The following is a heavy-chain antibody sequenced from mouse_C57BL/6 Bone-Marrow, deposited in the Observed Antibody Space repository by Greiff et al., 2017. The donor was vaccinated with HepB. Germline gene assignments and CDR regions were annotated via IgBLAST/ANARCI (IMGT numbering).Heavy chain of an antibody. CDR1: GFTFSDYY. CDR2: ISNGGGST. V-gene: IGHV5-12*01. CDR3: ARQGKRRGYFDV. D-gene: IGHD2-12*01. Sequence: EVQLVESGGGLVQPGGSLKLSCAASGFTFSDYYMYWVRQTPEKRLEWVAYISNGGGSTYYPDTVKGRFTISRDNAKNTLYLQMSRLKSEDTAMYYCARQGKRRGYFDVWGTGTTVTVSS. J-gene: IGHJ1*03.